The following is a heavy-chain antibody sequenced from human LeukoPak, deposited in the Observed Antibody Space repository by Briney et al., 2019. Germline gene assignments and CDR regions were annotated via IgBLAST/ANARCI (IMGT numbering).Heavy chain of an antibody. CDR3: TRVAQSGPTGWFDP. V-gene: IGHV3-53*01. CDR1: GFTVRTNY. D-gene: IGHD1-1*01. Sequence: GGSLRLSCAASGFTVRTNYMSWVRQAPGKGLEWVSIIYSGGSTYYADSVKGRFTISRDNPGNVVYLQMDSLRAEDTAVYYCTRVAQSGPTGWFDPWGQGTLVTVSS. J-gene: IGHJ5*02. CDR2: IYSGGST.